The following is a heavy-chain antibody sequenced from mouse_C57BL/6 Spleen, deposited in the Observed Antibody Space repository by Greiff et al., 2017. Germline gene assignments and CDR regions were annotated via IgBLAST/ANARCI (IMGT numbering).Heavy chain of an antibody. CDR1: GFTFSDYG. CDR3: ARDLIYDGPK. J-gene: IGHJ3*01. V-gene: IGHV5-17*01. CDR2: ISSGSSTI. Sequence: EVKVVESGGGLVKPGGSLKLSCAASGFTFSDYGMHWVRQAPEKGLEWVAYISSGSSTIYYADTVKGRFTISRDNAKNTLFLQMTSLRSEDTAMYYCARDLIYDGPKWGQGTLVTVSA. D-gene: IGHD2-3*01.